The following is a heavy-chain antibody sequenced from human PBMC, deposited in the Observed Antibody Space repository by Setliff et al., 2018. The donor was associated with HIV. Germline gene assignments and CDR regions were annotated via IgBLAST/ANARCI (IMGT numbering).Heavy chain of an antibody. D-gene: IGHD3-3*01. J-gene: IGHJ5*01. CDR3: VRQVWSDDFLVPGWFDS. Sequence: SETLSLTCTVSGGSIIDSRYFWGWIRQPPGKGLEWIGSVYYSGITYYSSSLKSRVAVSVDTSRIQFSLKLTSVTAADTAVYKCVRQVWSDDFLVPGWFDSWSQGTLVTVSS. CDR2: VYYSGIT. V-gene: IGHV4-39*01. CDR1: GGSIIDSRYF.